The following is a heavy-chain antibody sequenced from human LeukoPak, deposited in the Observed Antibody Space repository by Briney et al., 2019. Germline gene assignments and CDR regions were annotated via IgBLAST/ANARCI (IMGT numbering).Heavy chain of an antibody. V-gene: IGHV4-4*07. D-gene: IGHD2-15*01. CDR1: GGSISNYY. CDR3: VRLPHAMSPFDY. Sequence: SETLSLTCTVSGGSISNYYRNWIRQPAGKGLEWIGRIYSSGSTNYNSSLKSRVTMSVDTSKNQFSLKLNSVTAADTAVYYCVRLPHAMSPFDYWGQGMLVTVSS. J-gene: IGHJ4*02. CDR2: IYSSGST.